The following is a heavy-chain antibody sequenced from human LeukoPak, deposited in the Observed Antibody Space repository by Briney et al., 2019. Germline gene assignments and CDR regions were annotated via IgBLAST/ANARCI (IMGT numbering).Heavy chain of an antibody. Sequence: SETLSLTCTVSGGSISSSNYYWGWLRQPPGKGLEWIGSRYYTGDTYYNPSLKSRVTISVDTSKNQFSLRLSSVTAADTAVYYCARHGGFSSGWYGSFDPWGQGTLVTVSS. J-gene: IGHJ5*02. V-gene: IGHV4-39*01. CDR3: ARHGGFSSGWYGSFDP. CDR2: RYYTGDT. CDR1: GGSISSSNYY. D-gene: IGHD6-19*01.